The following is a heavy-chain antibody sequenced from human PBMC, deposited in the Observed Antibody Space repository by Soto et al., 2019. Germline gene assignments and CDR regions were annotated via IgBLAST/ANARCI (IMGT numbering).Heavy chain of an antibody. J-gene: IGHJ4*02. Sequence: QVQLVESGGGVVQPGRSLRLSCAASGFTFSSYGMHWVRQAPGKGLEWVAVIWYDGSNKYYADSVKGRVTISRDNSKNTLYLQMNSLRAEDTAVYYCAREDSGWYRYWGQGTLVTVSS. V-gene: IGHV3-33*01. CDR2: IWYDGSNK. D-gene: IGHD6-19*01. CDR3: AREDSGWYRY. CDR1: GFTFSSYG.